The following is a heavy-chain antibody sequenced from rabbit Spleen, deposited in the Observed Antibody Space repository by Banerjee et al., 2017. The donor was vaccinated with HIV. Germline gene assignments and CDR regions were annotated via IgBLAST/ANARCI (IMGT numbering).Heavy chain of an antibody. J-gene: IGHJ4*01. D-gene: IGHD6-1*01. V-gene: IGHV1S40*01. CDR3: ARGYDSVGYESEL. CDR1: GFSFSNIYY. CDR2: IYTGSDST. Sequence: QSLEESGGDLVKPGASLTLTCTASGFSFSNIYYMCWVRQAPGKGLEWIGCIYTGSDSTYYASWAKGRFTISKTSSTTVTLQMTSLTAADTATYFCARGYDSVGYESELWGQGTLVTVS.